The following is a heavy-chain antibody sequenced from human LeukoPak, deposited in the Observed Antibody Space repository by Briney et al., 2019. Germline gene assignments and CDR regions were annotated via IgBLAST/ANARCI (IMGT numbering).Heavy chain of an antibody. D-gene: IGHD3-10*01. CDR1: GFTFSSYA. Sequence: GGSLRLSCAASGFTFSSYAMSWVRQAPGKGLEWVSAIIGSGSSTYYADSVKGRFTISRDNSKNSLYLQMNSLRDEDTAVYYCASSRVRGQKAFDIWGQGTMVTVSS. V-gene: IGHV3-23*01. CDR2: IIGSGSST. CDR3: ASSRVRGQKAFDI. J-gene: IGHJ3*02.